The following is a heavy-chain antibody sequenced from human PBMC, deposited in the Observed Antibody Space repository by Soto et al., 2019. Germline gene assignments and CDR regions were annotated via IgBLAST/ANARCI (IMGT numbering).Heavy chain of an antibody. V-gene: IGHV3-23*01. CDR2: ISGSGGST. CDR1: GFTFSSYA. D-gene: IGHD3-22*01. J-gene: IGHJ4*02. Sequence: PGGSLRLAXAASGFTFSSYAMSWVRQAPGKGLEWVSAISGSGGSTYYADSVKGRFTISRDNSKNTLYLQMNSLRAEDTAVYYCAKWPSGYYYTPSDYWGQGTLVTVSS. CDR3: AKWPSGYYYTPSDY.